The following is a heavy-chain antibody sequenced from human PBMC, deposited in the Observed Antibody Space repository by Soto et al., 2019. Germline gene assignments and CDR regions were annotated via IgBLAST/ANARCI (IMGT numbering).Heavy chain of an antibody. J-gene: IGHJ4*02. CDR3: TTLKLRYFDWLDDLQDY. V-gene: IGHV3-15*07. CDR2: IKSKTDGGTT. D-gene: IGHD3-9*01. Sequence: GGSLRLSCAASGFTFSNAWMNWVRQAPGKGLEWVGRIKSKTDGGTTDYAAPVKGRFTISRDDSKNTLYLQMNSLKTEDTAVYYCTTLKLRYFDWLDDLQDYWGQGTLVTVSS. CDR1: GFTFSNAW.